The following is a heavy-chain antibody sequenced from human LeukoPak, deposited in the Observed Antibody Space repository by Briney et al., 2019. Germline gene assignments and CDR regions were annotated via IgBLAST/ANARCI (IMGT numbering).Heavy chain of an antibody. CDR1: GYTFTSYG. CDR3: ARVLEAVADYGMDV. J-gene: IGHJ6*02. CDR2: ISAYNGNT. D-gene: IGHD6-19*01. Sequence: GASVKVSCKASGYTFTSYGISWVRQAPGQGLEWMGWISAYNGNTNYAQKLQGRVTMTTDTSTSTAYMELRSLRSDDTAVYYCARVLEAVADYGMDVWGQGTTVTVSS. V-gene: IGHV1-18*01.